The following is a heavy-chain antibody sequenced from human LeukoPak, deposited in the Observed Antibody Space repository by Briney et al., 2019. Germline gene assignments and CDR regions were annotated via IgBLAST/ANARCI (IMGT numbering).Heavy chain of an antibody. CDR2: INHSGST. V-gene: IGHV4-34*01. CDR1: GGSFSGYY. J-gene: IGHJ6*03. CDR3: AREVSDYMNV. Sequence: SETLSLTCAVYGGSFSGYYWSWIRQPPGKGLEWIGEINHSGSTNYNPSLKSRVTISVDTSKNQFSLMLSSVTAADTAVYYCAREVSDYMNVWGKGTTVTISS. D-gene: IGHD6-6*01.